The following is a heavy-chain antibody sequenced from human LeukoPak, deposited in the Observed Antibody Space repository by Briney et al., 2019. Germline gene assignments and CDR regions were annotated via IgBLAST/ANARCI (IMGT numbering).Heavy chain of an antibody. CDR2: INHSGST. D-gene: IGHD3-9*01. J-gene: IGHJ4*02. CDR1: GGSFSGYY. CDR3: ARGLGLDDDILTGYYKDY. V-gene: IGHV4-34*01. Sequence: RTSETLSLTCAVYGGSFSGYYWSWIRQPPGKGLEWIGEINHSGSTNYNPSLKSRVTISVDTSKNQFSLKLSSVTAADTAVYYCARGLGLDDDILTGYYKDYWGQGTLVTVSS.